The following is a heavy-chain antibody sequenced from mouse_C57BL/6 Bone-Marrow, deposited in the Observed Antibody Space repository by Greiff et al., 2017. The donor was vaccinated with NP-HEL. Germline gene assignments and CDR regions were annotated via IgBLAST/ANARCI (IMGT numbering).Heavy chain of an antibody. J-gene: IGHJ3*01. CDR2: IHPNSGST. Sequence: QVQLQQPGAELVKPGASVKLSCKASGYTFTSYWMHWVKQRPGQGLEWIGMIHPNSGSTNYNEKFKSKATLTVDTSSSTAYMQLSSLTSEDSAVYYGARASSGRSWFAYWGQGTLVTVSA. CDR1: GYTFTSYW. D-gene: IGHD3-2*02. CDR3: ARASSGRSWFAY. V-gene: IGHV1-64*01.